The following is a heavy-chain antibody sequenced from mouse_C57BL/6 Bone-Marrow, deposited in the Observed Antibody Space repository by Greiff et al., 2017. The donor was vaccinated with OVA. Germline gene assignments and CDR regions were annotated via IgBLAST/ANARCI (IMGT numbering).Heavy chain of an antibody. CDR2: INPSNGGT. CDR1: GYTFTSYW. J-gene: IGHJ2*01. Sequence: QVQLKQPGTELVKPGASVKLSCKASGYTFTSYWMHWVKQRPGQGLEWIGNINPSNGGTNYNEKFKSKATLTVDKSSSTAYMQLSSLTSEDSAVYHWARRASYPPYCFDDWGQSTPRTVS. V-gene: IGHV1-53*01. D-gene: IGHD1-1*01. CDR3: ARRASYPPYCFDD.